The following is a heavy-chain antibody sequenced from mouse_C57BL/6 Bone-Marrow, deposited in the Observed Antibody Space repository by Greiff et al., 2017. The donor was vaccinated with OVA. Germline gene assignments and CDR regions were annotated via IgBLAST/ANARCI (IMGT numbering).Heavy chain of an antibody. J-gene: IGHJ1*03. Sequence: VQLQQSGAELVRPGSSVKLSCKASGYTFTSYWMHWVKQRPIQGLEWIGNIDPSDSETHYNQKFKDKATLTVDKSSSTAYMQLSSLTSEDSAVYYCAREDYYGSSYDWYFDVWGTGTTVTVSS. CDR3: AREDYYGSSYDWYFDV. V-gene: IGHV1-52*01. CDR2: IDPSDSET. CDR1: GYTFTSYW. D-gene: IGHD1-1*01.